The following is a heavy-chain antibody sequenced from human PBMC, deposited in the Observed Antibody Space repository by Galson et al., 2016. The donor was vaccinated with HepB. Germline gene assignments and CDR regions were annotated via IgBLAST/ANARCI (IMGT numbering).Heavy chain of an antibody. D-gene: IGHD3-10*01. V-gene: IGHV3-48*04. CDR2: IASNRRTI. CDR1: GLTVSSNY. CDR3: ARGEATVVRGATAAD. J-gene: IGHJ4*02. Sequence: SLRLSCAASGLTVSSNYMSWVRQAPGKGLEWVSYIASNRRTIYYADSARGRFTISRDNAKNTLYLQMSSLRAEDTALYYCARGEATVVRGATAADWGQGTLVTVAS.